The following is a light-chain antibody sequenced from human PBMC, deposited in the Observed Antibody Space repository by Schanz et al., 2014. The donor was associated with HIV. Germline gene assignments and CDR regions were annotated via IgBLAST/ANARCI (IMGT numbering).Light chain of an antibody. V-gene: IGKV1-39*01. CDR2: AAS. CDR3: QQSYSIPRVT. CDR1: QDITNY. J-gene: IGKJ3*01. Sequence: DIQLTQSPSTLSASVGGRVTITCRASQDITNYLAWYQQKPGKAPKVLIYAASSLQSGVPSRFSGSGSGTDFTLTISSLQPEDFATYYCQQSYSIPRVTFGPGTKVDIK.